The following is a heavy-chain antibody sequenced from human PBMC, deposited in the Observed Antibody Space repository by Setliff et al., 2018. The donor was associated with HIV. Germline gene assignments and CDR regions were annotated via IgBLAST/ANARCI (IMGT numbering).Heavy chain of an antibody. Sequence: SETLSLTCTVSGGSIISSTYFWGWIRQPPGKGLECIGNIYYSGSTSYNPSLKSRVTISVDTSKNQFSLKLSSVTAADTAVCYCARLLVAGMLFDYWGQGTLVTVSS. CDR1: GGSIISSTYF. D-gene: IGHD2-15*01. V-gene: IGHV4-39*01. CDR3: ARLLVAGMLFDY. J-gene: IGHJ4*02. CDR2: IYYSGST.